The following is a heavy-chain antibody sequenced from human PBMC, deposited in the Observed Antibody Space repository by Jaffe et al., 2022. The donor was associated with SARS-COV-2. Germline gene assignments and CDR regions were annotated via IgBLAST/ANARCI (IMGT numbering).Heavy chain of an antibody. CDR1: GFTFSSYA. D-gene: IGHD5-12*01. Sequence: QVQLVESGGGVVQPGRSLRLSCAASGFTFSSYAMHWVRQAPGKGLEWVAVISYDGSNKYYADSVKGRFTISRDNSKNTLYLQMNSLRAEDTAVYYCARDPEGYSGYDLYYWGQGTLVTVSS. CDR3: ARDPEGYSGYDLYY. V-gene: IGHV3-30-3*01. CDR2: ISYDGSNK. J-gene: IGHJ4*02.